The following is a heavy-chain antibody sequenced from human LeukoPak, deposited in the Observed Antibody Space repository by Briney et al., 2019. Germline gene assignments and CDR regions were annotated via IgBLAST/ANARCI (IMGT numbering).Heavy chain of an antibody. CDR3: ARDRVASNDAFDI. V-gene: IGHV3-53*01. J-gene: IGHJ3*02. CDR1: GFTVSSNY. D-gene: IGHD3-3*01. Sequence: GGSLRLSCAASGFTVSSNYMSWVRQAPGEGLEWVSVIYSGGSTYYADSVKGRFTISRDNSKNTLYLQMNSLRAEDTAVYYCARDRVASNDAFDIWGQGTMVTVSS. CDR2: IYSGGST.